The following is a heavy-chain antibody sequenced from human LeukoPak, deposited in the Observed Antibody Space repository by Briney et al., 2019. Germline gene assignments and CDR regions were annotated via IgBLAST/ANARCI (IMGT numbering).Heavy chain of an antibody. CDR3: ARGQDTSGYSLSGDYYFDY. Sequence: RPSETLSLTCAVYGGSFSGYYWSWIRQPPGKGLEWIGEINHSGSTNYNPSLKSRVTISVDTSKNQFSLKLSSVTAADTAVYYCARGQDTSGYSLSGDYYFDYWGQGTLVTVSS. J-gene: IGHJ4*02. CDR1: GGSFSGYY. V-gene: IGHV4-34*01. CDR2: INHSGST. D-gene: IGHD3-22*01.